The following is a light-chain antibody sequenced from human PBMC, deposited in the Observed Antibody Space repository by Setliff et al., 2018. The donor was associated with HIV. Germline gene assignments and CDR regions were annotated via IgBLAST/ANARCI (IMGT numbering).Light chain of an antibody. J-gene: IGLJ1*01. CDR2: EVS. Sequence: QSALTQPASVSGSPGQSITISCTGSSNDVGGYNYVSWYQQRPGKAPKLMISEVSNRPSGVSNRFSGSKSGNTASLTISGLQAKDEADYYCSSYTSGSTRVFGTGTKVTVL. CDR1: SNDVGGYNY. V-gene: IGLV2-14*01. CDR3: SSYTSGSTRV.